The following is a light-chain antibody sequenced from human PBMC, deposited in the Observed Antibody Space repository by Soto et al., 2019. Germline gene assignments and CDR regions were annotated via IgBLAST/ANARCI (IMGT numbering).Light chain of an antibody. CDR2: DVS. V-gene: IGLV2-14*01. Sequence: QSVLTQPASVSGSPGQSITISCTGTSSDVGGYNYVSWYQQHPGKAPKLMIYDVSNRPSGVSNRFSGSKSGNTASLTISGLQAEDEAGYYCSSYTSSSTPYVFGTGTKVTVL. J-gene: IGLJ1*01. CDR1: SSDVGGYNY. CDR3: SSYTSSSTPYV.